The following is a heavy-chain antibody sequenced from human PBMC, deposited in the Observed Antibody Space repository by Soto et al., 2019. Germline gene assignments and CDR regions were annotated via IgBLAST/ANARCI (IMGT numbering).Heavy chain of an antibody. J-gene: IGHJ4*02. CDR1: GYSFTSYW. V-gene: IGHV5-51*01. Sequence: GESLKISCKGSGYSFTSYWIGWVRQMPGKGLEWMGIIYPGDSDTRYSPSFQGQVTISADKSINTAYLQWSGLKASDTAIYYCARRGYCISTSCHIDYWGQGTLVTVSS. CDR2: IYPGDSDT. CDR3: ARRGYCISTSCHIDY. D-gene: IGHD2-2*02.